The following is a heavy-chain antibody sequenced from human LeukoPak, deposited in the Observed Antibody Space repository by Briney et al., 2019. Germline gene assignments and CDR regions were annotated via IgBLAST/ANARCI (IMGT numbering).Heavy chain of an antibody. J-gene: IGHJ6*02. CDR3: ASHGGDYGGGLGHYGMDV. V-gene: IGHV5-51*01. Sequence: GESLKISCKGSGYSFTSYWIGWVRQMPGKGLEWMGIIYPSDSDTRYSPSFQGQVTISADKSISTAYLQWSSLKASDTAMYYCASHGGDYGGGLGHYGMDVWGQGTTVTVSS. CDR1: GYSFTSYW. CDR2: IYPSDSDT. D-gene: IGHD4-23*01.